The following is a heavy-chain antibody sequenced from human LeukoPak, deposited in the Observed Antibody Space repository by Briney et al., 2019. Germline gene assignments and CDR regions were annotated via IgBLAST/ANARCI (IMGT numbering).Heavy chain of an antibody. Sequence: SETLSLTCAVSGGSISSGGYSWSWIRQPPGKGLEWIGYIYHSGSTYYNPSLKSRVAISIDTSKSQFSLKVTSVIAANTATYYCARDSRYSYGSGGMDVWGQGTTVTVSS. J-gene: IGHJ6*02. CDR2: IYHSGST. D-gene: IGHD3-10*01. CDR3: ARDSRYSYGSGGMDV. CDR1: GGSISSGGYS. V-gene: IGHV4-30-2*01.